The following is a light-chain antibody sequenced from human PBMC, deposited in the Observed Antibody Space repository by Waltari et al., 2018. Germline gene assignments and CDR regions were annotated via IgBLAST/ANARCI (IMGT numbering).Light chain of an antibody. V-gene: IGKV4-1*01. CDR1: QSVLYNSNNKNY. CDR2: WAS. CDR3: QQYYTNPRT. J-gene: IGKJ1*01. Sequence: DIVMTQSPDSLTLSLGERATINCKSNQSVLYNSNNKNYVAWYQQKPGQPPKLLIYWASTRQSGVPDRFSGSGSGTDFTLTISSLQAEDVAVYHCQQYYTNPRTFGQGTKVEIK.